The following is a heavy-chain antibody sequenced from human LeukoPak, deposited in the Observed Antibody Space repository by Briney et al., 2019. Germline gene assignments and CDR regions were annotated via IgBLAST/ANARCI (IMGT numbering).Heavy chain of an antibody. V-gene: IGHV4-34*01. J-gene: IGHJ4*02. CDR3: ARGVGASGL. Sequence: SETLPLTCAVYGGSFSGYYWSWIRQPPGKGLEWIGEINHSGSTNYNPSLKSRVTISVDTSKNQFSLKLSSVTAADTAVYYCARGVGASGLWGQGTLVTVSS. CDR1: GGSFSGYY. D-gene: IGHD1-26*01. CDR2: INHSGST.